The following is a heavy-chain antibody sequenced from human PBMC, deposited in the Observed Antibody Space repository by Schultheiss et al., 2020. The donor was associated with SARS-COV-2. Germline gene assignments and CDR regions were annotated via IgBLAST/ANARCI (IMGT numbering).Heavy chain of an antibody. CDR3: ARETGRGVRGVISLSMAY. V-gene: IGHV5-51*01. Sequence: GESLKISCKGSGYSFTSYWIDWVRQMPGKGLEWMGIIYPGDSDTRYSPSFQGQVTISADKSISTAYLQWSSLKASDTAMYYCARETGRGVRGVISLSMAYWGQGTLVTVSS. CDR2: IYPGDSDT. D-gene: IGHD3-10*01. CDR1: GYSFTSYW. J-gene: IGHJ1*01.